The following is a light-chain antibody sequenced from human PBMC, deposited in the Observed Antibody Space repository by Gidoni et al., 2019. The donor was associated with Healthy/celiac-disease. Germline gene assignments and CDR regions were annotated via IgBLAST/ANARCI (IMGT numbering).Light chain of an antibody. CDR3: QQYNSYSSIT. Sequence: SVGDRFTITCRASQSISSWLAWYQQKPGKSAKLLIYDASSLESGVPSRFSGSGSGTEFTLTISSMQPDDFATYYCQQYNSYSSITFGQGTRLEIK. J-gene: IGKJ5*01. CDR1: QSISSW. CDR2: DAS. V-gene: IGKV1-5*01.